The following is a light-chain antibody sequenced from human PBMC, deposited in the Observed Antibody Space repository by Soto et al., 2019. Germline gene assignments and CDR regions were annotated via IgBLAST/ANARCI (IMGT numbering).Light chain of an antibody. Sequence: EIVLTQSPATLSLSPGERSTLSCRASQSVSTYLAWYQQKPGQAPRLLIYDASNRATGIPARFSGSGSVTDFTLTISSLEPEDFAVYYCQHRSNWPRTFGQGTKLEIK. CDR3: QHRSNWPRT. V-gene: IGKV3-11*01. CDR1: QSVSTY. J-gene: IGKJ2*01. CDR2: DAS.